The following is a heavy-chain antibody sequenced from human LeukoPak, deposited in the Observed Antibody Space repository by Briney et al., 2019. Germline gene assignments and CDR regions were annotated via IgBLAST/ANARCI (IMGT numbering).Heavy chain of an antibody. D-gene: IGHD6-19*01. CDR1: GGSFSGYY. J-gene: IGHJ5*02. V-gene: IGHV4-34*01. CDR3: ARGGIAVAGGPDWFDP. Sequence: PSETLSLTCAVYGGSFSGYYWSWIRQPPGKGLEWIGEINHSGSTNYNPSLKSRVTIPVDTSKNQFSLKLSSVTAADTAVYYCARGGIAVAGGPDWFDPWGQGTLVTVSS. CDR2: INHSGST.